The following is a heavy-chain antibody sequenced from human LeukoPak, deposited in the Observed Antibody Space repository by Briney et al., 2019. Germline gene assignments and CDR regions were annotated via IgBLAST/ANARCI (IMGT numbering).Heavy chain of an antibody. CDR3: ARDRSRRQQLVLGY. V-gene: IGHV3-33*01. D-gene: IGHD6-13*01. CDR2: IWYDGSNK. Sequence: PGGSLGLSCAASGFTFSSYGMHWVRQAPGKGLEWVAVIWYDGSNKYYADSVKGRFTISRDNSKNTLYLQMNSLRAEDTAVYYCARDRSRRQQLVLGYWGQGTLVTVSS. J-gene: IGHJ4*02. CDR1: GFTFSSYG.